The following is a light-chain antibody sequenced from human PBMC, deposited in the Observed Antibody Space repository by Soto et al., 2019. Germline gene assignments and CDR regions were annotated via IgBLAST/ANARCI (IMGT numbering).Light chain of an antibody. CDR3: QQFNTSPWT. CDR2: EES. Sequence: EIVLTQSPATLSLSPGESATLSCRASQSLTNYIAWYQHKPGQAPSLLIYEESNRATGIPARFSGSGSGADSTLTISSLEPEDFATYYCQQFNTSPWTFGQGTKVEIK. CDR1: QSLTNY. J-gene: IGKJ1*01. V-gene: IGKV3-11*01.